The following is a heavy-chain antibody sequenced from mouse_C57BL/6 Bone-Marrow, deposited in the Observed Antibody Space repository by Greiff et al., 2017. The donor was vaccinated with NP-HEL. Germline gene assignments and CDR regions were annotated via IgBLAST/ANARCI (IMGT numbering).Heavy chain of an antibody. D-gene: IGHD2-4*01. CDR1: GYTFTSYW. Sequence: QVQLQQSGAELVKPGASVKLSCKASGYTFTSYWMHWVKQRPGQGLEWIGMIHPNSGSTNYNEKFKSKATLTVDKSSSTAYMQLSSLTSEDSAVYYCARSGGMGLRRGFDYWGQGTTLTVSS. J-gene: IGHJ2*01. V-gene: IGHV1-64*01. CDR3: ARSGGMGLRRGFDY. CDR2: IHPNSGST.